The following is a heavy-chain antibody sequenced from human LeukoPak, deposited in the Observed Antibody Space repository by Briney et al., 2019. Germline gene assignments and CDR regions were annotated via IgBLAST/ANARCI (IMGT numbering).Heavy chain of an antibody. CDR3: ARTYYDILTGYNPYFDY. CDR2: ITASSTAI. CDR1: GFTFNTYT. J-gene: IGHJ4*02. V-gene: IGHV3-21*01. Sequence: PGGSLRLSCAASGFTFNTYTMNWVRQAPGKELEWVSSITASSTAIYSADSVKGRFTISRDNAKNFLYLQMNSLRAEDTAVYYCARTYYDILTGYNPYFDYWGQGILVTVSS. D-gene: IGHD3-9*01.